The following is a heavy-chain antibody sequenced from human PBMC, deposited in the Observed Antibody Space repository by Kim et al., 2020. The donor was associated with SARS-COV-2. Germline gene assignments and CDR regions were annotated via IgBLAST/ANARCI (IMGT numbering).Heavy chain of an antibody. CDR1: GGTFSSYA. J-gene: IGHJ6*02. V-gene: IGHV1-69*13. Sequence: SVKVSCKASGGTFSSYAISWVRQAPGQGLEWMGGIIPIFGTANYAQKFQGRVTITADESTSTAYMELSSLRSEDTAVYYCARDGSGSYYNDYCGMDVWGQGTTVTVSS. D-gene: IGHD3-10*01. CDR3: ARDGSGSYYNDYCGMDV. CDR2: IIPIFGTA.